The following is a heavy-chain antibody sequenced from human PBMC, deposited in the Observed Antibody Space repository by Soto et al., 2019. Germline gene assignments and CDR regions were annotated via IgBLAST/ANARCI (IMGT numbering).Heavy chain of an antibody. CDR3: SRPGYSNYDSEY. V-gene: IGHV3-73*02. D-gene: IGHD5-12*01. J-gene: IGHJ4*02. CDR2: IRSRSNGYAT. CDR1: GFTLSGSV. Sequence: EVQLVESGGGLVQPGGSLKLSCEASGFTLSGSVIYWVRQPSGKGLEWVGRIRSRSNGYATAYSASVRGRFTIARDDSKNTAYLQINSQQPEDTAVYYCSRPGYSNYDSEYWGQGTLVTVSS.